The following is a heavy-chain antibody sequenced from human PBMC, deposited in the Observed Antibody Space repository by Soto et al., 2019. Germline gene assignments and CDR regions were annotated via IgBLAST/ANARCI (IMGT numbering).Heavy chain of an antibody. CDR1: GGSFSGYY. CDR2: INHSGST. V-gene: IGHV4-34*01. J-gene: IGHJ6*02. CDR3: ARRVVAALYYYYYYGMDV. D-gene: IGHD2-15*01. Sequence: SETLSLTCAVYGGSFSGYYWSWIRQPPGKGLEWIGEINHSGSTNYNPSLKSRVTISVDTSKNQFSLKLSSVTAADTAVYYCARRVVAALYYYYYYGMDVWGQGTTVTVSS.